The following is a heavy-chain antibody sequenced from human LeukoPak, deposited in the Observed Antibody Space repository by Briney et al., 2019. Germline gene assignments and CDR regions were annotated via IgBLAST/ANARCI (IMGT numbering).Heavy chain of an antibody. Sequence: GGSPRLSCAASGFTFSSYGMHWVRQAPGKGLEWVAVISYDGSNKYYADSVKGRFTISRGNSKNTLYLQMNSLRAEDTAVYYCAKDSDYYGSGSRFDYWGQGTLVTVSS. J-gene: IGHJ4*02. D-gene: IGHD3-10*01. CDR1: GFTFSSYG. CDR2: ISYDGSNK. CDR3: AKDSDYYGSGSRFDY. V-gene: IGHV3-30*18.